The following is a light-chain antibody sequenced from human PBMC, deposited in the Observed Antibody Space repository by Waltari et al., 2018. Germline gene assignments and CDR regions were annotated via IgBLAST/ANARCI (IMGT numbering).Light chain of an antibody. Sequence: NFMLTQPHSVSESPGKTVTISCTRSSGSIASNYVQWYWQRPGTSPTTVIYEYNQRPSGVPDRFSVSIDSSSNSASLTISGLKTEDEADYYCQSYDSSSVVFGGGTKLTVL. CDR3: QSYDSSSVV. CDR2: EYN. CDR1: SGSIASNY. V-gene: IGLV6-57*01. J-gene: IGLJ2*01.